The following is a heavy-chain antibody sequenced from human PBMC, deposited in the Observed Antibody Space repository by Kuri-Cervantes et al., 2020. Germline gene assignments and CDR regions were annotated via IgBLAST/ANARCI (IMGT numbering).Heavy chain of an antibody. V-gene: IGHV1-2*02. CDR2: INPNSGNT. J-gene: IGHJ4*02. CDR1: GYTFTGYY. CDR3: ARAPIQLWPKRLDY. D-gene: IGHD5-18*01. Sequence: ASVKVSCKASGYTFTGYYMHWVRQAPGQGLEWMGWINPNSGNTKYSQKFQGRVTITRDTSASTAYMELSSLRSEDTAVYYCARAPIQLWPKRLDYWGQGTLVTVSS.